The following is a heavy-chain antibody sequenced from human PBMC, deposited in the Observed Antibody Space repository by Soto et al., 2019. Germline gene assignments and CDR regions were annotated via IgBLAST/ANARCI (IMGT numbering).Heavy chain of an antibody. CDR1: GFTVSSNY. CDR2: IYSGGST. V-gene: IGHV3-53*01. D-gene: IGHD3-22*01. Sequence: GGSLRLSCAASGFTVSSNYMSWVRQAPGKGLEWVSVIYSGGSTYYADSVKGRFTISRDNSKNTLYLQMNSLRAEDTAVYYCAKSAGYYSVVWFDPWGQGTLVTV. CDR3: AKSAGYYSVVWFDP. J-gene: IGHJ5*02.